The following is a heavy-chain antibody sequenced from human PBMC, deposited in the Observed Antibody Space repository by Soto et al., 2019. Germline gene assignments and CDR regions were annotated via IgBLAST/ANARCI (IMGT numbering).Heavy chain of an antibody. D-gene: IGHD3-10*01. J-gene: IGHJ4*02. CDR2: ISGSGGST. CDR3: AVSGSGSYYNFDY. CDR1: GFTFSSYA. Sequence: GGSLRLSCAASGFTFSSYAMSWVRQAPGKGLEWVSAISGSGGSTYYADSVKGRFTISRDNSKNTLYLQMNSLRAEDTAVYYCAVSGSGSYYNFDYWGQGTLVTVSS. V-gene: IGHV3-23*01.